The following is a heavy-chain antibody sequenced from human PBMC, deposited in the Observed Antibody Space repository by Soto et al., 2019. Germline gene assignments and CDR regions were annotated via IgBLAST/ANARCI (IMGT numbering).Heavy chain of an antibody. J-gene: IGHJ4*02. D-gene: IGHD3-3*01. CDR1: GGSIYTYY. CDR3: ARESRVDFWSGYSDY. CDR2: ISDGGST. V-gene: IGHV4-59*01. Sequence: SETLSLTCNVSGGSIYTYYWNWIRQSPGKGLEWIGYISDGGSTNYNPSLKSRVTISVDTSKNQFSLKLSSVTAADTAVYYCARESRVDFWSGYSDYWGQGTLVTVSS.